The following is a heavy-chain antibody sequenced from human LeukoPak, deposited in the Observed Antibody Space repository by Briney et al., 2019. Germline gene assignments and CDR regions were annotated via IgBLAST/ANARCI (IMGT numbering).Heavy chain of an antibody. J-gene: IGHJ4*02. CDR3: ARRDYGDPYDY. CDR1: GGSFSGYY. CDR2: IYYSGST. D-gene: IGHD4-17*01. Sequence: SETLSLTCAVYGGSFSGYYWSWIRQPPGKGLEWIGSIYYSGSTYYNPSLKSRVTISVDTSKNQFSLKLSSVTAADTAVYYCARRDYGDPYDYWGQGTLVTVSS. V-gene: IGHV4-34*01.